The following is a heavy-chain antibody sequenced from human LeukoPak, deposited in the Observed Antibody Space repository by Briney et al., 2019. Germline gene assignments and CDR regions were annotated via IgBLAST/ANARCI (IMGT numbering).Heavy chain of an antibody. CDR3: ARDQWGIAAAGTDYYYMDV. J-gene: IGHJ6*03. CDR1: GFTFSDYY. Sequence: GGSLRLSCAASGFTFSDYYMSWIRQAPGKGLEWVSSISSSSSYIYYADSVKGRFTISRDNAKNSLYLQMNSLRAEDTAVYYCARDQWGIAAAGTDYYYMDVWGKGTTVTVSS. V-gene: IGHV3-11*06. D-gene: IGHD6-13*01. CDR2: ISSSSSYI.